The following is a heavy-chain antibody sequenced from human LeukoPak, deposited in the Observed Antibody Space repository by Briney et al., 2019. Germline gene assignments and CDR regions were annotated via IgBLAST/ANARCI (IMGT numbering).Heavy chain of an antibody. Sequence: GGSLRLSCTASGFAFSDFYMSWIRQAPGKGLEWVSYISRSANTIYYADSLKGRFTISRDNAKNSLYLQMNSLRAEDTAVYYCAREFCTGTSFFFAFDLWGQGTMVTVSS. V-gene: IGHV3-11*01. CDR1: GFAFSDFY. J-gene: IGHJ3*01. CDR3: AREFCTGTSFFFAFDL. D-gene: IGHD2-8*02. CDR2: ISRSANTI.